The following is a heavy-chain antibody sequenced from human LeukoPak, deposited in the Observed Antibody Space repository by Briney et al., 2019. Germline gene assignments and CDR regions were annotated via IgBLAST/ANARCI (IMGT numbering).Heavy chain of an antibody. CDR1: GGSISSTTYY. CDR3: ARHRYCSGGSCYLDY. Sequence: SETLSLTCIVSGGSISSTTYYWGWIRQPPGKRLEWIGSIYYSGNTYYNPTLKSRVTISVDTSKNQVSLKLSSVTAADTAVYYCARHRYCSGGSCYLDYWGQGTLVPVSS. D-gene: IGHD2-15*01. J-gene: IGHJ4*02. V-gene: IGHV4-39*01. CDR2: IYYSGNT.